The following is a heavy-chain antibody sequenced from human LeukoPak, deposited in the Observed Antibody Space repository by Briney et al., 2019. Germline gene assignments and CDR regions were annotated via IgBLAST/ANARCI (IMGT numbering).Heavy chain of an antibody. Sequence: SETLSLTCIVSGASIRSSTYYWGWIRQPPEKGLEWIGNIYSSGGTYYNPSLKSRLTMSIDTSKNQFSLTLSSVTAADTAVYYCARGQKYRNGYTVTELGSGYFDYWGQGTLVTVSS. CDR3: ARGQKYRNGYTVTELGSGYFDY. V-gene: IGHV4-39*07. CDR1: GASIRSSTYY. CDR2: IYSSGGT. J-gene: IGHJ4*02. D-gene: IGHD5-18*01.